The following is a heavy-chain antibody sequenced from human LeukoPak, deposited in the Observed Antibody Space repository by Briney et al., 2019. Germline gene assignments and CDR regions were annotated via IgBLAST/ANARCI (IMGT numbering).Heavy chain of an antibody. CDR2: IYSGGST. V-gene: IGHV3-53*01. CDR3: ARSPPHYGDYTFDY. CDR1: GFTVSSNY. Sequence: GGSLRLSCAASGFTVSSNYISWVRQAPGKGLEWGSVIYSGGSTYYADSVKGRFTISRDNSKNTLYLQMNSLRAEDTAVYYCARSPPHYGDYTFDYWGQGTLVTVSS. D-gene: IGHD4-17*01. J-gene: IGHJ4*02.